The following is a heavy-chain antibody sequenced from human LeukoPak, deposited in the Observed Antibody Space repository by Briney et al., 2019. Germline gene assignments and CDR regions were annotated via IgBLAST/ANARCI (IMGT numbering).Heavy chain of an antibody. V-gene: IGHV3-23*01. D-gene: IGHD6-19*01. Sequence: GGSLRLSCAASGFTFSSYAMSWIRQAPGKGLEWVSAISGSGGSTYYADSVKGRFTISRDNSKNTLYLQMNSLRAEDTAVYYCAKRGSGWSDEAHWGQGTLVTVSS. CDR3: AKRGSGWSDEAH. J-gene: IGHJ4*02. CDR1: GFTFSSYA. CDR2: ISGSGGST.